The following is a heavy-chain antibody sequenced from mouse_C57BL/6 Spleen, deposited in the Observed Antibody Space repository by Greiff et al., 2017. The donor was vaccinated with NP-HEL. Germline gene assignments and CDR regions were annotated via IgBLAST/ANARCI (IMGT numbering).Heavy chain of an antibody. D-gene: IGHD1-1*01. V-gene: IGHV5-17*01. Sequence: EVKVVESGGGLVKPGGSLKLSCAASGFTFSDYGMPWVRQAPEKGLEWVAYISSGSSTIYYADTVKGRFTISRDNAKNTLFLQMTSLRSEDTAMYYCARNYGSSFWYFDVWGTGTTVTVSS. CDR2: ISSGSSTI. J-gene: IGHJ1*03. CDR3: ARNYGSSFWYFDV. CDR1: GFTFSDYG.